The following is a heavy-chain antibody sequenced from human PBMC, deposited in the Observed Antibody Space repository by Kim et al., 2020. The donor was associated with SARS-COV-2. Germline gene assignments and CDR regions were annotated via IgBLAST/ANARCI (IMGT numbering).Heavy chain of an antibody. J-gene: IGHJ6*02. CDR1: GGTFSSYA. CDR3: ARHMNIAAPQAHYYYYYGMDV. D-gene: IGHD6-6*01. Sequence: SVKVSCKASGGTFSSYAISWVRQAPGQGLEWMGGIIPIFGTANYAQKFQGRVTITADESTSTAYMELSSLRSEDTAVYYCARHMNIAAPQAHYYYYYGMDVWGQGTTVTVSS. V-gene: IGHV1-69*13. CDR2: IIPIFGTA.